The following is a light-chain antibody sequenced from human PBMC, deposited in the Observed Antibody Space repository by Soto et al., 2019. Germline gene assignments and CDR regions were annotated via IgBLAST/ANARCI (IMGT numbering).Light chain of an antibody. Sequence: QSVLTQPPSASGTPGQRVTISCSGSSSNIGSNTVNWYQQLPGTAPKLLIYNNNQRPSGVPDRFSGSKSGTSASMAISVLQSEDAADYYCAAWDDSLNGLVFGTGTKVTVL. CDR1: SSNIGSNT. CDR3: AAWDDSLNGLV. V-gene: IGLV1-44*01. J-gene: IGLJ1*01. CDR2: NNN.